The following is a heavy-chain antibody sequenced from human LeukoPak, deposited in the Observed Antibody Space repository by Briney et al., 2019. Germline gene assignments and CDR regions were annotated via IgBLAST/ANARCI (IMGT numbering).Heavy chain of an antibody. Sequence: GASVKVSCKASGYTFTGYYIHWVRQAPGQGLEWMGWINPNSGGTNYAQKFQGRVSVTRDTSISTVYMELSRLRYDDTAVYYCAIYYGSGSLDRWGQGTLVTVSS. CDR1: GYTFTGYY. V-gene: IGHV1-2*02. CDR3: AIYYGSGSLDR. CDR2: INPNSGGT. D-gene: IGHD3-10*01. J-gene: IGHJ4*02.